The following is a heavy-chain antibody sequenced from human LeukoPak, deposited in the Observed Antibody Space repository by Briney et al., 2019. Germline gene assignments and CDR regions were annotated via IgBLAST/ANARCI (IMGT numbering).Heavy chain of an antibody. CDR3: ARVPYCGGDCYGNY. Sequence: KPGGSLRLSCAASGFTFSSYSMNWVRQAPGKGLEWVSSISSSSSYIYYADSVKGRFTISRDNAKNSLYLQMNSPRAEDTAVYYCARVPYCGGDCYGNYWGQGTLVTVSS. V-gene: IGHV3-21*01. CDR1: GFTFSSYS. CDR2: ISSSSSYI. D-gene: IGHD2-21*02. J-gene: IGHJ4*02.